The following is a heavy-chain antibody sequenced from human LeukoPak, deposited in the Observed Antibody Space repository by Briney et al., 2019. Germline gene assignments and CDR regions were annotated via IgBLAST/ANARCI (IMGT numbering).Heavy chain of an antibody. V-gene: IGHV4-4*02. J-gene: IGHJ6*02. CDR2: IYHSGST. CDR3: ATSIAATYYYYGMDV. D-gene: IGHD6-13*01. Sequence: PSGTLSLTCAVPGGSISSSNWWSWVRQPPGKGLEWIGEIYHSGSTNYNPSLKSRVTISVDKSKNQFSLKLSSVTAADTAVYYCATSIAATYYYYGMDVWGQGTTVTVSS. CDR1: GGSISSSNW.